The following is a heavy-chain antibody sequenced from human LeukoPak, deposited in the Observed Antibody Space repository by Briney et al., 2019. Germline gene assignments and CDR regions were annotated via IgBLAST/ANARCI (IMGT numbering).Heavy chain of an antibody. Sequence: PGGSLRPSCAAPGFTFSSYATSWVRQAPGKGREWVASISVSGGSTYYAASVKGRLTISTDNSKNTLYLQMNSRRPEATPVNYCAKGGLQLCFDWWGERTLVIVS. J-gene: IGHJ4*02. CDR3: AKGGLQLCFDW. CDR2: ISVSGGST. CDR1: GFTFSSYA. V-gene: IGHV3-23*01. D-gene: IGHD5-24*01.